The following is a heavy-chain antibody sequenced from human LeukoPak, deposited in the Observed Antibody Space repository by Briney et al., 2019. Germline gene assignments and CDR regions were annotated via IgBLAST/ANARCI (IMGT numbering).Heavy chain of an antibody. Sequence: ASVKVSCKASGYTFTGYHMHWVRQAPGQGLEWMGWMNPNSGNTGYAQKFQGRVTMTRNTSISTAYMELSSLRSEDTAVYYCARRGGSDYFDYWGQGTLVTVSS. J-gene: IGHJ4*02. CDR3: ARRGGSDYFDY. CDR2: MNPNSGNT. V-gene: IGHV1-8*01. CDR1: GYTFTGYH. D-gene: IGHD1-26*01.